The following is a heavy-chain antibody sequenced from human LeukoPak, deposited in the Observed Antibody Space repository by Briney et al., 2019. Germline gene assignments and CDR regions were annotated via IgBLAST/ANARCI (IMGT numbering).Heavy chain of an antibody. CDR3: AAGTAPSDAFDI. J-gene: IGHJ3*02. Sequence: SETLSLTCTVSGGSISSYYWSWIRQPAGKGLEWIGRIYTSGSTNYNPSLKSRVTMSVDTSKNQFSLKPSSVTAADTAVYYCAAGTAPSDAFDIWGQGTMVTVSS. V-gene: IGHV4-4*07. CDR2: IYTSGST. D-gene: IGHD6-13*01. CDR1: GGSISSYY.